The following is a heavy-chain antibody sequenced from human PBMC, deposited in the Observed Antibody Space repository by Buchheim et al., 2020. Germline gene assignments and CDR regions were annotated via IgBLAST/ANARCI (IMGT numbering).Heavy chain of an antibody. Sequence: EVQLVESGGGLVQPGGSLRLSCAASGFTFSSYWMHWVRQAPGKGLVWVSRINRDGSSTSYADSVKGRFTISRDNAKNQLCRQMNSLRAEDTAVYYCARDGYSSGWFDPWGQGTL. D-gene: IGHD6-19*01. J-gene: IGHJ5*02. CDR1: GFTFSSYW. CDR3: ARDGYSSGWFDP. CDR2: INRDGSST. V-gene: IGHV3-74*01.